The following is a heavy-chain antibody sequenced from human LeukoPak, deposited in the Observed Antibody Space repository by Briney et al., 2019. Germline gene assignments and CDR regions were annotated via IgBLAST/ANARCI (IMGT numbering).Heavy chain of an antibody. CDR1: GYTFTGYF. CDR3: ARGTDYYGSSGYYPLFDY. D-gene: IGHD3-22*01. Sequence: ASVKVSCKASGYTFTGYFMHWVRQAPGRGLEWMGWINPNSGGTNYAQKFQGRVTMTRDTSISTAYMELSRLRSDDTAVYYCARGTDYYGSSGYYPLFDYWGQGTLVTVSS. V-gene: IGHV1-2*02. CDR2: INPNSGGT. J-gene: IGHJ4*02.